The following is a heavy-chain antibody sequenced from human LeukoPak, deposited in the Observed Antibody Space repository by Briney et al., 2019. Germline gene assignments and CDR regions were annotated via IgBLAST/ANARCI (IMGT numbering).Heavy chain of an antibody. CDR3: ASWDPQLGDAFDI. J-gene: IGHJ3*02. Sequence: GGSLRLSCAASGFTFSTSGMHWVRQSPGKGLEWMALISYDGSYKDFADSVRGRFTISRDNSKNTLYLQMNSLRPEDTAVYYCASWDPQLGDAFDIWGQGTMVTVSS. CDR1: GFTFSTSG. CDR2: ISYDGSYK. D-gene: IGHD3-16*01. V-gene: IGHV3-30*03.